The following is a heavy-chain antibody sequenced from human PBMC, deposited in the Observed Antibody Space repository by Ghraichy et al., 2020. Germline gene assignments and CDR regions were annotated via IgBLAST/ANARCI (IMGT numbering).Heavy chain of an antibody. CDR2: ICVSGST. CDR1: GGSISSGSYC. D-gene: IGHD2-21*01. V-gene: IGHV4-61*02. CDR3: ARVIRRDYGMDV. Sequence: SETLSLTCTVSGGSISSGSYCWNWIRQPAGKGLEWIGRICVSGSTDYNSSLLSRGTISRDTSNNQFSLKLRSVTAADTAVYYCARVIRRDYGMDVWGQGTTVTVSS. J-gene: IGHJ6*02.